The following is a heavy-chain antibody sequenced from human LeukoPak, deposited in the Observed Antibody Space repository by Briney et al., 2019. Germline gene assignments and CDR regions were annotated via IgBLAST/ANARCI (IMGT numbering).Heavy chain of an antibody. CDR3: ARYSSGPNQNFDC. Sequence: SEALSLTCTVSGGSVSSSSYYWGWIRQPPGKGLECIGTIYYSGSTYYNPSLKSRVTISLDTSKNQFSLKLSSVTAADSAVYYCARYSSGPNQNFDCWGQGTLVTVSS. CDR2: IYYSGST. D-gene: IGHD6-19*01. V-gene: IGHV4-39*07. CDR1: GGSVSSSSYY. J-gene: IGHJ4*02.